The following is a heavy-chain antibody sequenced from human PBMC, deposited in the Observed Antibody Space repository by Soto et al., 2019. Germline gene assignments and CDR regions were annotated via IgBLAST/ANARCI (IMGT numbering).Heavy chain of an antibody. Sequence: QLQLQESGSGLVKPSQTLSLTCAVSGGSISSGGSSWTWIRQPPGKVLEWIGYFYHSGSTYYNPSLKSRVTISVDRSKNQFSLKLTSVTAADTAVYYCARGAVVNFDSWGQGTLVTVSS. CDR1: GGSISSGGSS. V-gene: IGHV4-30-2*01. J-gene: IGHJ4*02. CDR3: ARGAVVNFDS. CDR2: FYHSGST. D-gene: IGHD3-22*01.